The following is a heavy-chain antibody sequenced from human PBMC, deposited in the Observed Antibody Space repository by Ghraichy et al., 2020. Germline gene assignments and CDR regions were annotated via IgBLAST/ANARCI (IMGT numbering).Heavy chain of an antibody. D-gene: IGHD3-3*01. V-gene: IGHV3-23*01. CDR2: ISGSGGST. J-gene: IGHJ6*02. CDR3: ANFRYYDFWSGLGSYYYYYGMDV. CDR1: GFTFSSYA. Sequence: LSLTCAASGFTFSSYAMSWVRQAPGKGLEWVSAISGSGGSTYYADSVKGRFTISRDNSKNTLYLQMNSLRAEDTAVYYCANFRYYDFWSGLGSYYYYYGMDVWGQGTTVTVSS.